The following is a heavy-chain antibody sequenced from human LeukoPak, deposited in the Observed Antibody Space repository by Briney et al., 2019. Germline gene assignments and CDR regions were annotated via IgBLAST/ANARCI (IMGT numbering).Heavy chain of an antibody. D-gene: IGHD2-21*02. J-gene: IGHJ3*02. Sequence: GRSLRLSCAASGFTFDDYAMHWVRQAPGKGLEWVSGISWNSGSIGYVDSVKGRFTISRDNAKNSLYLQMNSLRAEDTAVYYCARLRAFDIWGQGTMVTVSS. CDR2: ISWNSGSI. V-gene: IGHV3-9*01. CDR3: ARLRAFDI. CDR1: GFTFDDYA.